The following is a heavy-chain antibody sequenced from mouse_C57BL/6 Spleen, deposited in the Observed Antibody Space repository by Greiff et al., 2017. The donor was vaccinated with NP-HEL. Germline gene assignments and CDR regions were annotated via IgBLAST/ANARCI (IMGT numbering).Heavy chain of an antibody. V-gene: IGHV10-3*01. CDR3: VRDPITTAYAMDY. D-gene: IGHD1-2*01. J-gene: IGHJ4*01. CDR2: IRSKSSNYAT. Sequence: EVMLVESGGGLVQPKGSLKLSCAASGFTFTTYAMHWVRQAPGKGLEWVARIRSKSSNYATYYADSVKNRFTFSRDESQNMLYLQMNNLKTEDTAMYYCVRDPITTAYAMDYWGQGTSVTVSS. CDR1: GFTFTTYA.